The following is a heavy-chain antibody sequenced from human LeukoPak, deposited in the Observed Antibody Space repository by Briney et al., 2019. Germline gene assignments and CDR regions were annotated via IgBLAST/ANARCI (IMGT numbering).Heavy chain of an antibody. CDR3: ARGREYGDFLDS. V-gene: IGHV4-4*07. Sequence: TSETLSLTCTVSGGSIYNYYWSWIRQPAGKGLEWIGRIYTSGSTDYSPSLKSRVTMSLDTSKSQFSLNQYSGTAADTAVYYCARGREYGDFLDSWGQGTLVTVSS. CDR2: IYTSGST. CDR1: GGSIYNYY. D-gene: IGHD4-17*01. J-gene: IGHJ4*02.